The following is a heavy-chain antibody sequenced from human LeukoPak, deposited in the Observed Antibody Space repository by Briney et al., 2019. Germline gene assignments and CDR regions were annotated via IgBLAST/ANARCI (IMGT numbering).Heavy chain of an antibody. CDR3: ARVVTMVRGVIIGFDY. Sequence: PSETLSLTCAVYGGSFSGYYWSWIRQPPGKGLEWIGEINHSGSTNYNPSLKSRVTISVDTSKNQFSLKLSSVTAADTAVYYCARVVTMVRGVIIGFDYWGQGTLVTVSS. D-gene: IGHD3-10*01. V-gene: IGHV4-34*01. J-gene: IGHJ4*02. CDR1: GGSFSGYY. CDR2: INHSGST.